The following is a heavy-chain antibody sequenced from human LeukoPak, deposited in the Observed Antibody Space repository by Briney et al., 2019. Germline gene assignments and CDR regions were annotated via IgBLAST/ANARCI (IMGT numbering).Heavy chain of an antibody. CDR2: IYYSGST. D-gene: IGHD3-3*01. V-gene: IGHV4-30-4*08. CDR1: GGSISSGDYY. CDR3: ARVRRGYDFWSGYPYYYYYDMDV. Sequence: SQTLSLTCTVSGGSISSGDYYWSWIRQPPGKGLEWIGYIYYSGSTYYNPSLKSRVTISVDTSKNQFSLKLSSVTAADTAVYYCARVRRGYDFWSGYPYYYYYDMDVWGKGTTVTVSS. J-gene: IGHJ6*03.